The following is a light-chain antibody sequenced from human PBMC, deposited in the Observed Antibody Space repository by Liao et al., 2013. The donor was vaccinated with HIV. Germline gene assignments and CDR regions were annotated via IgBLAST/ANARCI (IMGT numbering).Light chain of an antibody. J-gene: IGLJ2*01. V-gene: IGLV3-21*04. CDR1: NIGSKS. CDR2: YDS. CDR3: QVWDDNIRGVV. Sequence: SYELTQPPSVSVAPRKTASITCGGKNIGSKSVHWYQQKPGQAPVLVIYYDSDRPSGIPERFSGSNSGHTATLTISRVEAGDEADYYCQVWDDNIRGVVFGGGTKLTVL.